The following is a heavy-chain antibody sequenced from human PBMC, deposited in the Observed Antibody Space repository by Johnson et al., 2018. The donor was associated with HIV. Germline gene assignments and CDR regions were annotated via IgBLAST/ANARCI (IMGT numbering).Heavy chain of an antibody. J-gene: IGHJ3*02. V-gene: IGHV3-30-3*01. CDR1: GFTFSSYA. D-gene: IGHD1-26*01. CDR3: ARDAPDSGSYHAFDI. Sequence: QVHLVESGGGLVQPGGSLRLSCAASGFTFSSYAMHWVRQAPGKGLEWVAVISYDGSNKYYADSVKGRFTISRDNSKNTLYLQMNSLRAEDTAVYYCARDAPDSGSYHAFDIWGQGTMVTVSS. CDR2: ISYDGSNK.